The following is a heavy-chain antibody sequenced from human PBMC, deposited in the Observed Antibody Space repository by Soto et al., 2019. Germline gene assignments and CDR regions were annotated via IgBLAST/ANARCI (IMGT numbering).Heavy chain of an antibody. CDR1: GFTFSNWW. J-gene: IGHJ4*02. Sequence: GGSLRLSCAASGFTFSNWWMHWVRQTPGRGLVRVSHINGDGSTTNSADSVKGRFTISRDNAKNTLYLQMNSLRAEDTGVYYCARDYISGSPNYWGQGTLVTVSS. D-gene: IGHD5-12*01. CDR2: INGDGSTT. CDR3: ARDYISGSPNY. V-gene: IGHV3-74*01.